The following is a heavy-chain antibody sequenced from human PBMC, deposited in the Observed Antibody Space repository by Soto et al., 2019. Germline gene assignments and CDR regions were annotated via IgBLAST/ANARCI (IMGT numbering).Heavy chain of an antibody. CDR2: SYYSGTT. CDR1: GASISVHSYY. D-gene: IGHD3-10*01. J-gene: IGHJ5*02. Sequence: SETLSLTCSVSGASISVHSYYWTWIRQPPGKGLEWIGSSYYSGTTYFNPSLKSRATISVDTSKNQFSLKLSSVTAADTAVYYCARAPRAYGSGSVGFDPWGQGTLVTVSS. CDR3: ARAPRAYGSGSVGFDP. V-gene: IGHV4-39*07.